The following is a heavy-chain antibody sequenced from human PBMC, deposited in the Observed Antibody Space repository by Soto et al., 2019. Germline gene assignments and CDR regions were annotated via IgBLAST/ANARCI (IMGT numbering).Heavy chain of an antibody. J-gene: IGHJ6*02. CDR1: GFLFSRYA. Sequence: GGSLRLSCEASGFLFSRYAMSWVRQAPGKGLEWVSVISDIGTTYYADFLKGRFTVSRDNSKNTLYLQMNSLRADDTAIYYCVKDLSALVRGVIPTGMDVWGQGATVTVSS. V-gene: IGHV3-23*01. CDR2: ISDIGTT. D-gene: IGHD3-10*01. CDR3: VKDLSALVRGVIPTGMDV.